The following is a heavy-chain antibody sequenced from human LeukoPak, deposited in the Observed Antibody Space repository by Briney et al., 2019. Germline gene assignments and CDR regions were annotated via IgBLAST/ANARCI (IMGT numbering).Heavy chain of an antibody. V-gene: IGHV1-2*02. Sequence: ASVKVSCKASGYTFTSYGISWVRQAPGQGLEWMGWFNPNSGGTNYAQKFQGRVTMTRDTSISTAYMELSRLRSDDTAVYYCARVIKDYYDSSGYLTDAFDIWGQGTMVTVSS. CDR1: GYTFTSYG. J-gene: IGHJ3*02. CDR2: FNPNSGGT. D-gene: IGHD3-22*01. CDR3: ARVIKDYYDSSGYLTDAFDI.